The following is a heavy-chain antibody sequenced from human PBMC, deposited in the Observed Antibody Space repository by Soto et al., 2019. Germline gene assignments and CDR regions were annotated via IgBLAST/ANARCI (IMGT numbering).Heavy chain of an antibody. D-gene: IGHD2-2*01. Sequence: EVQLLESGGGLVQPGGSLRLSCAASGFTFSSYAMSWVRQAPGKGLEWVSAISGSGGSTYYADSVKGRFTISRDNSKNTLYLQMNSLRAEDTAVYYCAKDDSEYQLLWRGGDYWGQGTLVTVSS. V-gene: IGHV3-23*01. CDR1: GFTFSSYA. J-gene: IGHJ4*02. CDR2: ISGSGGST. CDR3: AKDDSEYQLLWRGGDY.